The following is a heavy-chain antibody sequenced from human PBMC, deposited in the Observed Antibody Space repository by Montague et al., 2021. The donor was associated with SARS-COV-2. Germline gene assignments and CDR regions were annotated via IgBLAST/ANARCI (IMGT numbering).Heavy chain of an antibody. CDR3: ARGSGWMGNAFDI. J-gene: IGHJ3*02. D-gene: IGHD6-19*01. Sequence: SETLSLTCTVSGGSISSYYWSWIRQPPGKGLEWIGYIYYSGSTNYNPSLKSRVTISVDTSKNQFSLKPSSVTAADTAVYYCARGSGWMGNAFDIWGQGTMATVSS. CDR2: IYYSGST. CDR1: GGSISSYY. V-gene: IGHV4-59*01.